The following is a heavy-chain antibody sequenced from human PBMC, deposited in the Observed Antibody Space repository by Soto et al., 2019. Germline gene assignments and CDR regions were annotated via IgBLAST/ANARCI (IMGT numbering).Heavy chain of an antibody. D-gene: IGHD6-19*01. V-gene: IGHV1-3*05. J-gene: IGHJ4*02. CDR2: INAGNGNT. Sequence: QVQLVQSGAEEKKPGASVEVSCKASGYTFTSYAMHWVRQAPGQRLEWMGWINAGNGNTKYSQKFQGRVTITRDTSASTAYMELSSLRSEDTAVYYCAARYSSGWYYFDYWGQGTLVTVSS. CDR3: AARYSSGWYYFDY. CDR1: GYTFTSYA.